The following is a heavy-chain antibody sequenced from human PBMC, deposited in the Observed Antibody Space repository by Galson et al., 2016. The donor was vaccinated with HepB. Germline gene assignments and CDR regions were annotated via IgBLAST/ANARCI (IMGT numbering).Heavy chain of an antibody. CDR2: ISWDGGST. V-gene: IGHV3-43*01. D-gene: IGHD3-9*01. CDR3: AKGRRYFDWLSQFDSNVFDI. CDR1: GFTFDDYT. J-gene: IGHJ3*02. Sequence: SLRLSCAASGFTFDDYTMHWVRQAPGKGLEWVSLISWDGGSTYYADSVKGRFTISRDNAKNSLYLQMNSLRAEDTALYYCAKGRRYFDWLSQFDSNVFDIWGQGTMVTVSS.